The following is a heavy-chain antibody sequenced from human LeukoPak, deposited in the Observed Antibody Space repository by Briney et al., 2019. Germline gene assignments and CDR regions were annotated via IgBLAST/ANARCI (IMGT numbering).Heavy chain of an antibody. J-gene: IGHJ4*02. CDR1: GYSLSSGYY. CDR3: ARQRFSGSYFLNY. D-gene: IGHD1-26*01. CDR2: IYHSGST. V-gene: IGHV4-38-2*01. Sequence: SETLSLTCAVSGYSLSSGYYWGWIRQPPGKGLEWIGSIYHSGSTYYNPSLKSRVTISVDTSKNKFSLKLRSVTAADTAVYYCARQRFSGSYFLNYWGQGTLVTVSS.